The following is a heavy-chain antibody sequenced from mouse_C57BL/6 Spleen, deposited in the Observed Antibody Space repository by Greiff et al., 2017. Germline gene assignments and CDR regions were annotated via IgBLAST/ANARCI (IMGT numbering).Heavy chain of an antibody. CDR1: GFTFSSYA. D-gene: IGHD2-5*01. CDR2: ISSGGDYI. J-gene: IGHJ4*01. Sequence: EVQVVESGEGLVKPGGSLKLSCAASGFTFSSYAMSWVRQTPEKRLEWVAYISSGGDYIYYADTVKGRFTISRDNARNTLYLQMSSLKSEDTAMYYCTRDRNYSNFYAMDYWGQGTSVTVSS. CDR3: TRDRNYSNFYAMDY. V-gene: IGHV5-9-1*02.